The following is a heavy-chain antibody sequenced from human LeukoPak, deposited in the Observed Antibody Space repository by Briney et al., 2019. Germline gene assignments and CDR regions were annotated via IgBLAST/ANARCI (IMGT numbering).Heavy chain of an antibody. CDR3: ATTYDLRGRSPDY. J-gene: IGHJ4*02. CDR1: GGTFSSYA. CDR2: IIPIFGTA. D-gene: IGHD3-3*01. V-gene: IGHV1-69*01. Sequence: VKVSCKASGGTFSSYAISWVRQAPGQGLEWMGGIIPIFGTANYAQKFQGRVTITADESTSTAYMELSSLRSEDTAVYYCATTYDLRGRSPDYWGQGTLVTVSS.